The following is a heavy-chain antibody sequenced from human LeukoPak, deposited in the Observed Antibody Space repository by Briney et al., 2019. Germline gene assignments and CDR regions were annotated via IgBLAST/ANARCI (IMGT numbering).Heavy chain of an antibody. Sequence: GGSLRLSCAASGFTFSNAWMSWVRQAPGKGLEWVGRIKRKTGGGTTDYAAPVKGRFTISRDDSGNTLYLQMNSLKIEDAAVYYCTTESYSGSYTLDYWGQGTLVTVSS. V-gene: IGHV3-15*01. D-gene: IGHD1-26*01. CDR1: GFTFSNAW. CDR3: TTESYSGSYTLDY. J-gene: IGHJ4*02. CDR2: IKRKTGGGTT.